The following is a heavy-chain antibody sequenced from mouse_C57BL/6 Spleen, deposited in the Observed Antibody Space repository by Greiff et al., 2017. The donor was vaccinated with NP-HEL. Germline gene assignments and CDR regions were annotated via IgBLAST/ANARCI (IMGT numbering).Heavy chain of an antibody. D-gene: IGHD3-1*01. Sequence: EVKLVESGGGLVKPGGSLKLSCAASGFTFSDYGMHWVRPAPEKGLEWVAYISSGSSTIYYADTVKGRFTISRDNAKNTLFLQMTSLRSEDTAMYYCARSRIGTGYFDVWGTGTTVTVSS. CDR3: ARSRIGTGYFDV. CDR1: GFTFSDYG. V-gene: IGHV5-17*01. CDR2: ISSGSSTI. J-gene: IGHJ1*03.